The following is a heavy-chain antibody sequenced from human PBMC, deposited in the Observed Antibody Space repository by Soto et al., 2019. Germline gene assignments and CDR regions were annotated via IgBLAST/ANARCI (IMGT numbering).Heavy chain of an antibody. J-gene: IGHJ6*03. V-gene: IGHV3-7*01. D-gene: IGHD4-17*01. CDR3: ARGQYGDYADYYYYMDV. CDR2: IKQDGSEK. CDR1: GFTFSSYW. Sequence: PGGSLRLSCAASGFTFSSYWMSWVRQAPGKGLEWVANIKQDGSEKYYVDSVKGRFTISRDNAKNSLYLQMNSLRAEDTAVYYCARGQYGDYADYYYYMDVWGKGTTVTVSS.